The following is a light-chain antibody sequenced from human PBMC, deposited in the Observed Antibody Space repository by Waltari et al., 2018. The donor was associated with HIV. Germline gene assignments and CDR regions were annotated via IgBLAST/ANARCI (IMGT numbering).Light chain of an antibody. CDR1: QIITNNF. V-gene: IGKV3-20*01. CDR3: QQYSSSPLS. CDR2: AAS. J-gene: IGKJ4*01. Sequence: EIVLTQSPGPLSLSPGERATLSCRASQIITNNFLAWYQHQSGQAPRLLISAASSRATGIPDRFSGSGSGTDFSLTISRMEPEDFALYYCQQYSSSPLSFGGGTRVEIK.